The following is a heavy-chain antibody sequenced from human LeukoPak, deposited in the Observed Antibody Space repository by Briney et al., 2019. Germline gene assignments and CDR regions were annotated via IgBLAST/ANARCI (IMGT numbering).Heavy chain of an antibody. Sequence: PGESLRLSCAASGFTFSNYYMSWIRQAPGKGLEWVSAIGASGGSTSYADSVKGRFTISRDNSKNTLYLQVSSLRAEDTAVYYCAKVHCRNSCSNRYSYYYYIDVWGKGTTVTVSS. J-gene: IGHJ6*03. CDR3: AKVHCRNSCSNRYSYYYYIDV. D-gene: IGHD2-2*01. CDR1: GFTFSNYY. V-gene: IGHV3-23*01. CDR2: IGASGGST.